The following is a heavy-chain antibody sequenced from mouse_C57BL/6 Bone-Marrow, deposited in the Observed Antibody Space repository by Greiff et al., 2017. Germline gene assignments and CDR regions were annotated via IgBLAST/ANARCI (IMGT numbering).Heavy chain of an antibody. CDR2: IRNKANNHAT. D-gene: IGHD2-4*01. CDR1: GFTFSDAW. CDR3: TGDYDGFAY. V-gene: IGHV6-6*01. Sequence: EVQGVESGGGLVQPGGSMKLSCAASGFTFSDAWMDWVRRSPEKGLEWVAEIRNKANNHATYYAESVKGRFTISRDDSKSSVYLQMISLRAEDTGIYYCTGDYDGFAYWGQGTLVTVSA. J-gene: IGHJ3*01.